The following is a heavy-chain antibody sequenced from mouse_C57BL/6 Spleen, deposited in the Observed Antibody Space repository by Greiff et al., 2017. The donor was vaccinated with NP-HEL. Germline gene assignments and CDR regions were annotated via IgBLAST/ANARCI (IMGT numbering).Heavy chain of an antibody. CDR1: GYTFTDYY. D-gene: IGHD1-1*01. Sequence: QVQLQQSGAELVRPGASVKLSCTASGYTFTDYYINWVKQRPGQGLEWIARIYPGSGNTYYNETFKGKATLTAENSSSTAYMQLSSLTSEDAAVYFCAREDYYGSSLFGYWGQGTLVTVAA. CDR2: IYPGSGNT. V-gene: IGHV1-76*01. J-gene: IGHJ3*01. CDR3: AREDYYGSSLFGY.